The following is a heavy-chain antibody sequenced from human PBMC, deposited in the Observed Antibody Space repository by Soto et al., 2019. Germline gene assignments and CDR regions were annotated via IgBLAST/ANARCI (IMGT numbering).Heavy chain of an antibody. D-gene: IGHD3-9*01. J-gene: IGHJ4*02. CDR1: GYTFTNYY. V-gene: IGHV1-46*01. Sequence: QVPLVQSGEEVKKPGASVKVFCTASGYTFTNYYVHWVRQAPRQGLELVGMINPHGGSTTNAQNFQGRFSMTSDTSQTTVYMELRTLRSEQTAVYYWARGHRRTHDILTGYYPVLEYWGQGTLVTVSS. CDR2: INPHGGST. CDR3: ARGHRRTHDILTGYYPVLEY.